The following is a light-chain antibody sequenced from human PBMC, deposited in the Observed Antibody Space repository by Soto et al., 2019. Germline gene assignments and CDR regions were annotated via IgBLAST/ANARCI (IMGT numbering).Light chain of an antibody. V-gene: IGKV4-1*01. CDR1: QSVFNSFNKKNY. J-gene: IGKJ2*01. CDR3: QQFYTTPYT. Sequence: DIVMTQSPDSLAVSLGERATINCKSSQSVFNSFNKKNYLAWYQQKPGQPPKKVIYWASTRESGVPDRFTGIASGTDFTLTITNLQAADVVIYYWQQFYTTPYTFGQGTKLEIK. CDR2: WAS.